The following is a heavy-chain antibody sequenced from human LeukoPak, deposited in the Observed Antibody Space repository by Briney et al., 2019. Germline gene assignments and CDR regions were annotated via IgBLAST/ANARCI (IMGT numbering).Heavy chain of an antibody. J-gene: IGHJ4*02. Sequence: SETLSLTCTVSGGSISSSSYYWGWIRQPPGKGLEWIGSIYYSGSTYYNPSLKSRVTISVDTSKNQFSLKLSSVTAADTAVYYCARDQGYSYGHYFDYWGQGTLVTVSS. CDR1: GGSISSSSYY. CDR3: ARDQGYSYGHYFDY. D-gene: IGHD5-18*01. CDR2: IYYSGST. V-gene: IGHV4-39*02.